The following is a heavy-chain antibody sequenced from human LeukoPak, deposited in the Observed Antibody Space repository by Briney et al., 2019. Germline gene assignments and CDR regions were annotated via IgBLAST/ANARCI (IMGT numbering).Heavy chain of an antibody. D-gene: IGHD6-13*01. J-gene: IGHJ1*01. CDR2: IIPIFGTA. V-gene: IGHV1-69*13. CDR3: ASSPSGYSSSWYFQH. Sequence: SVKVSCKASGGTFSGYAISWVRQAPGQGLEWMGGIIPIFGTANYAQKFQGRVTITADESTSTAYMELSSLRSEDTAVYYCASSPSGYSSSWYFQHWGQGTLVTVSS. CDR1: GGTFSGYA.